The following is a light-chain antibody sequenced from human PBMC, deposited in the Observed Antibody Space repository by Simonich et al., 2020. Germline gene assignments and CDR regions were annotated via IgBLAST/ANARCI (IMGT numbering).Light chain of an antibody. V-gene: IGLV1-51*01. Sequence: QSVLTQPPSVSAAPGQKVPISCSGSSSNIGNNYVAWYQQRPGTAPKLLIYDNNKRPSGIPDRVSGSKSGTAATLGITGLQTGDEADYYCGTWDSSLSAGVFGGGTKLTVL. CDR3: GTWDSSLSAGV. CDR1: SSNIGNNY. CDR2: DNN. J-gene: IGLJ2*01.